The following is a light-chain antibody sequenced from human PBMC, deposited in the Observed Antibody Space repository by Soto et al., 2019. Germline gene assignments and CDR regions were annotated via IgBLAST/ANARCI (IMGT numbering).Light chain of an antibody. J-gene: IGLJ1*01. Sequence: QSVLTQPASVSGSPGQSITISCTGTSSDVGNYNYVSWYQQYPGRVPKLLIYMVSNRPPGVSNPFSGSKSGTTASLTISGLQAEDEADYSSTSPTPASLYVFGTGTKVTVL. V-gene: IGLV2-14*01. CDR1: SSDVGNYNY. CDR2: MVS. CDR3: TSPTPASLYV.